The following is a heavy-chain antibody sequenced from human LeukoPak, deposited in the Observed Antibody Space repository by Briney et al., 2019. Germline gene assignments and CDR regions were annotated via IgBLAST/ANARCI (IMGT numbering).Heavy chain of an antibody. CDR1: GFTFTSYT. D-gene: IGHD4-17*01. V-gene: IGHV3-23*01. J-gene: IGHJ4*02. CDR3: AKDRYGDYSFDY. Sequence: GGSLRLSCAASGFTFTSYTMTWVREAPGKGLEWVSAISGSGGSTYYANSVKGRFTISRDNSKNTLYLQMNSQRADDTAVYYCAKDRYGDYSFDYWGQGTLVTVSS. CDR2: ISGSGGST.